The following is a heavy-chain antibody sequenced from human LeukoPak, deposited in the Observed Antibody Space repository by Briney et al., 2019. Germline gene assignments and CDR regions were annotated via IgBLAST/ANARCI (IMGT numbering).Heavy chain of an antibody. J-gene: IGHJ3*02. Sequence: AASVKVSCKVSGYTFTDYYMHWVQQAPGKGLVWMGLVDPEDGETIYAEKFQGRVTITADTSTDTAYMELSSLRSEDTAVYYCATGGVGASSRPHDAFDIWGQGTMVTVSS. D-gene: IGHD1-26*01. CDR1: GYTFTDYY. V-gene: IGHV1-69-2*01. CDR2: VDPEDGET. CDR3: ATGGVGASSRPHDAFDI.